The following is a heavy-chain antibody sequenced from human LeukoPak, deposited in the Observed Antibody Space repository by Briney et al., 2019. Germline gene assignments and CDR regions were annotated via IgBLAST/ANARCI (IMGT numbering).Heavy chain of an antibody. D-gene: IGHD2-2*02. CDR3: ARGGYIVVVPAAITLYNWFDP. Sequence: PSETLSLTCAVHGGCFIGYYWSWIRPPPRKGLEWIGGINHSGSTNYNPSLKSRVTISVDTSKNQFSLKPSSVTAADTAVYYCARGGYIVVVPAAITLYNWFDPWGQGTLVTVSS. V-gene: IGHV4-34*01. J-gene: IGHJ5*02. CDR2: INHSGST. CDR1: GGCFIGYY.